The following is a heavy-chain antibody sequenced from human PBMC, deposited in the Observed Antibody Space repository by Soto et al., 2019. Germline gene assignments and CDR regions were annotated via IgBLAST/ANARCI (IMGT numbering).Heavy chain of an antibody. Sequence: QVQLVQSGAEVKKPGSSVKVSCKASGGTFSSYTISWVRQAPGQGLEWMGRIIPILGIANYAQKFQGRVTVPADKSTSTAYMELSSLRSEDTGVYYCARVATTEGGSVDYWGQGTLVTVSS. CDR2: IIPILGIA. J-gene: IGHJ4*02. V-gene: IGHV1-69*02. D-gene: IGHD5-12*01. CDR3: ARVATTEGGSVDY. CDR1: GGTFSSYT.